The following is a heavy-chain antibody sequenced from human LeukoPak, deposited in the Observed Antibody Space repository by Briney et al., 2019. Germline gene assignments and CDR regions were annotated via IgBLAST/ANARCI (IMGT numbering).Heavy chain of an antibody. Sequence: ASVKVSCKVSGYTLTELSMHWVRQAPGKGLEWMGIINLSGGTTTYAQKFQGRVTMTRDTSTGTVYMELSSLRSEDTAVYYCAREERAIAAVGRGAFDYWGQGTLVTVSS. D-gene: IGHD6-13*01. CDR1: GYTLTELS. CDR2: INLSGGTT. J-gene: IGHJ4*02. V-gene: IGHV1-46*01. CDR3: AREERAIAAVGRGAFDY.